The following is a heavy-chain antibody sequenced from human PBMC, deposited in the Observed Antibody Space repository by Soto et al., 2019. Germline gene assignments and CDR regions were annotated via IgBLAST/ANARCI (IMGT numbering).Heavy chain of an antibody. CDR1: GFTFSSYG. V-gene: IGHV3-30*03. CDR3: TDGMDV. J-gene: IGHJ6*02. CDR2: ISYDGSNK. Sequence: QVQLVESGGGVVQPGRSLRLSCAASGFTFSSYGMHWVRQAPGKGLEWVAVISYDGSNKYYADSVKGRFTISRDNSKNTLYMQMNSLRAGDTAVYYCTDGMDVWGQGTTVTVSS.